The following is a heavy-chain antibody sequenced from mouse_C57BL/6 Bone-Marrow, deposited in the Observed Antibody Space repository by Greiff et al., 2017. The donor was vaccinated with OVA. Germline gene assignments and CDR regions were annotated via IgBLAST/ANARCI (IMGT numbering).Heavy chain of an antibody. J-gene: IGHJ4*01. D-gene: IGHD2-3*01. CDR1: GYTFTSYN. Sequence: QVQLQQSGAELVRPGASVKMSCKASGYTFTSYNMHWVKQTPRQGLEWIGAIYPGNGDTSYNQKFKGKATLTVDKSSSTAYMQLNSLTSEDSAVYYCARGGWLLRGNAMDYWGQGTSVTVSS. CDR2: IYPGNGDT. V-gene: IGHV1-12*01. CDR3: ARGGWLLRGNAMDY.